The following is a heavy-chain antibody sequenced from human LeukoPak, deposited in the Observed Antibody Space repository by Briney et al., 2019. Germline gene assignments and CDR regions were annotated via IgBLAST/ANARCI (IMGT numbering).Heavy chain of an antibody. CDR3: ATASRGYGAYESYYFDY. CDR1: GFTVSLSY. D-gene: IGHD5-12*01. CDR2: LYTGGKT. V-gene: IGHV3-53*01. Sequence: GGSLRLSCAASGFTVSLSYMTWVRQPPGKGLEWVSILYTGGKTNYADSVKGRFTISRDNSRNTVFLQMSSLRVEDTAVYYCATASRGYGAYESYYFDYWGLGTLVTVSS. J-gene: IGHJ4*02.